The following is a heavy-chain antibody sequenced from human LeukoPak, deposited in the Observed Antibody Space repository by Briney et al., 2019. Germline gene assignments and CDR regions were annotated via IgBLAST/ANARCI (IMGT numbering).Heavy chain of an antibody. D-gene: IGHD3-16*02. CDR1: GYTFTGYY. J-gene: IGHJ4*02. CDR2: INPNSGNT. V-gene: IGHV1-18*04. Sequence: GASVKVSCKASGYTFTGYYMHWVRQAPGQGLQWMGWINPNSGNTHYSQKLQGRVTMTTDTSTSTAYMELRSLRSDDTAVYYCARSDYDYVWGSYRYDDYWGQGTLVTVSS. CDR3: ARSDYDYVWGSYRYDDY.